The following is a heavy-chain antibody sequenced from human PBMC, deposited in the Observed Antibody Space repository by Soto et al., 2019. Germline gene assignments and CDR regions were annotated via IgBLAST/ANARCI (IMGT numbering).Heavy chain of an antibody. CDR1: GYTFTSYG. CDR3: ARDRPGYSSSWYSHYYYMDV. CDR2: ISAYNGNT. D-gene: IGHD6-13*01. J-gene: IGHJ6*03. V-gene: IGHV1-18*01. Sequence: ASVKVSCKASGYTFTSYGISWVRQAPGRGLEWMGWISAYNGNTNYAQKLQGRVTMTTDTSTSTAYMELRSLRSDDTAVYYCARDRPGYSSSWYSHYYYMDVWGKGTTVTVSS.